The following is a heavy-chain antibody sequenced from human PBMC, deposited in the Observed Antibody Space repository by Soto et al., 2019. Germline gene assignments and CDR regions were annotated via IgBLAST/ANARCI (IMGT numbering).Heavy chain of an antibody. CDR2: IYYSGST. CDR1: GGSISSTSYY. Sequence: PSETLSLTCSVSGGSISSTSYYWGWIRQPPGKGLEWIGTIYYSGSTYYNPSLKSRVIISVDTSKNQFSLKLSSVTAADTAVYYCARQAQLVLRFLRGPTHFDPWGQGTLVTVSS. D-gene: IGHD3-3*01. V-gene: IGHV4-39*01. J-gene: IGHJ5*02. CDR3: ARQAQLVLRFLRGPTHFDP.